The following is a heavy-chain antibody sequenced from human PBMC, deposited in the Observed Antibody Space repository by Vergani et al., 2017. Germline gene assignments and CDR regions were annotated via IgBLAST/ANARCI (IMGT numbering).Heavy chain of an antibody. Sequence: EVQLVESGGGLVQPGGSLRLSCAASGFTFSSYWMSWVRQAPGKGLEWVANIKQDGSEKYYVDSVKGRFTISRDNAKNSLYLQMNSLRAEDTAVYYCARXHGSSSRQGYYYYGMDVWGQGTTVTVSS. CDR1: GFTFSSYW. D-gene: IGHD6-13*01. CDR2: IKQDGSEK. J-gene: IGHJ6*02. CDR3: ARXHGSSSRQGYYYYGMDV. V-gene: IGHV3-7*04.